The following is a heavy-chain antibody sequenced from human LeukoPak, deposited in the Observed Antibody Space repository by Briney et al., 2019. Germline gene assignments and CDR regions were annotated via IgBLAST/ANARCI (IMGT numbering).Heavy chain of an antibody. D-gene: IGHD4-17*01. J-gene: IGHJ4*02. V-gene: IGHV1-2*02. CDR3: ARGINYGDYNDY. CDR2: INPNSGGT. Sequence: ASVKVSCKSSGYTFTGYYMHWVRQAPGQGLEWMGWINPNSGGTNYAQKFQGRVTMTRDTSISTAYMELSRLRSDDTAVYYCARGINYGDYNDYWGQGTLVTVSS. CDR1: GYTFTGYY.